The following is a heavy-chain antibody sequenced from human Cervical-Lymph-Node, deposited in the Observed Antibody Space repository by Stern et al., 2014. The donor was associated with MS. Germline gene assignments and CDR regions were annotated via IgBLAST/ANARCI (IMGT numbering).Heavy chain of an antibody. CDR3: ARGEKQWLSLWDY. D-gene: IGHD6-19*01. J-gene: IGHJ4*02. CDR2: IIRIFGTA. Sequence: AQLVESGAEVKKPGSSVKVSCKASGGTFSSYAISWGRQAPGQGLERMGGIIRIFGTANYAQKFQSRVTITADESTSTAYMELSSRRSEDTAVYYCARGEKQWLSLWDYWGQGTLVTVSS. CDR1: GGTFSSYA. V-gene: IGHV1-69*01.